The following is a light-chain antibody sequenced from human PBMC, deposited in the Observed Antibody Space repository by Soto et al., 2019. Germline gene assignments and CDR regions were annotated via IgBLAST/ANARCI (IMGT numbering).Light chain of an antibody. Sequence: ESVLTQSPGTLSLSPGERATLSCRASQRVSSSYLAWYQQKPGQAPRLLIYGAYSRATGHPDRFSGSGSGTALTLTISRLETEDFAVDYGPQEGSSLWTFSQGTKVEIK. CDR3: PQEGSSLWT. CDR2: GAY. CDR1: QRVSSSY. V-gene: IGKV3-20*01. J-gene: IGKJ1*01.